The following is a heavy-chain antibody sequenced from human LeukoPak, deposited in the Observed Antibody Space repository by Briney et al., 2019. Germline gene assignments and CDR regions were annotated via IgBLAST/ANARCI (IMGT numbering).Heavy chain of an antibody. CDR1: GYTFTSYG. D-gene: IGHD2-2*01. CDR3: ARWGEPAARDAEYFQH. Sequence: ASVKVSCKASGYTFTSYGIGWVRQAPGQGLEWMGWISAYNGNTNYAQKLQGRVTMTTDTSTSTAYMELRSLRSDDTAVYYCARWGEPAARDAEYFQHWGQGTLVTVSS. CDR2: ISAYNGNT. V-gene: IGHV1-18*01. J-gene: IGHJ1*01.